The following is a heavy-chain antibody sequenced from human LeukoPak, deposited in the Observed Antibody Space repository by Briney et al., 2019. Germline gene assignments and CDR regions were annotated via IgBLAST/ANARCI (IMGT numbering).Heavy chain of an antibody. CDR2: ISSSGSTI. V-gene: IGHV3-11*01. CDR1: GFTFSSYA. D-gene: IGHD2-2*02. J-gene: IGHJ2*01. Sequence: GGSLRLSCAASGFTFSSYAMSWIRQAPGKGLERVSYISSSGSTIYYADSVKGRFTISRDNAKNSLYLQMNSLRAEDTAVYYCARDLKYCSSTSCYKSHWYFDLWGRGTLVTVSS. CDR3: ARDLKYCSSTSCYKSHWYFDL.